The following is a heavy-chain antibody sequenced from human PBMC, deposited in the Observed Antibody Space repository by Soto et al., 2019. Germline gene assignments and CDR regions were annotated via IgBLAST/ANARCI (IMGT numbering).Heavy chain of an antibody. Sequence: ASVKVSCKASGHTFTNYGFGWVRQAPGQGLEWMGWISAYNGNTKYAQKFQGRVTMTTDTSTSTVYMELRSLRSDDTAVYYCARDSSLGYSFDYWGQGTLVTVSS. CDR3: ARDSSLGYSFDY. D-gene: IGHD2-2*01. CDR2: ISAYNGNT. V-gene: IGHV1-18*01. CDR1: GHTFTNYG. J-gene: IGHJ4*02.